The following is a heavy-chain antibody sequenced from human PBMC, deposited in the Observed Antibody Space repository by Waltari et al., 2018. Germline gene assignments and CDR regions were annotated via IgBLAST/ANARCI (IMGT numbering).Heavy chain of an antibody. CDR1: GHSITSNYY. D-gene: IGHD6-6*01. Sequence: QVQLQESGPGLVKPSETLSLTCSVSGHSITSNYYWTWIRQAPGKGLEWIGSINHSGNTYYNPALKSGLTIAVDTSKNQFSLRLNSVTAADTAMYYCAREIVPGYFEYWGQGTLVTVSS. CDR3: AREIVPGYFEY. CDR2: INHSGNT. J-gene: IGHJ4*02. V-gene: IGHV4-38-2*02.